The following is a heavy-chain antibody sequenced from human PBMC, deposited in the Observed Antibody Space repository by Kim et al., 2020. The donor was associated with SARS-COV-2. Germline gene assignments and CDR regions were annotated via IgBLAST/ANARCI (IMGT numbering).Heavy chain of an antibody. Sequence: GGSLRLSCAASGFTFSSYAMHWVRRAPGKGLEWVAVISYDGSNKYYADSVKGRFTISRDNSKNTLYLQMNSLRAEDTAVYYFARGTTIMTTVGTPWGQGT. CDR1: GFTFSSYA. J-gene: IGHJ5*02. CDR3: ARGTTIMTTVGTP. V-gene: IGHV3-30*04. CDR2: ISYDGSNK. D-gene: IGHD4-17*01.